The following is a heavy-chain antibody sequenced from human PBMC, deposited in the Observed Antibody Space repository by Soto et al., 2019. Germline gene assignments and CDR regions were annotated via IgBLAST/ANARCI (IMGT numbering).Heavy chain of an antibody. Sequence: TSETLSLTCTFSGGSISSGDYYLSWIRQPPGTGLEWIGEINHSGSTNYNPSLKSRVTISVDTSKNQFSLKLTSVTAADTAVYYCARDKITGLFDYWGQGTLVTVSS. V-gene: IGHV4-39*07. CDR3: ARDKITGLFDY. CDR1: GGSISSGDYY. J-gene: IGHJ4*02. D-gene: IGHD2-8*02. CDR2: INHSGST.